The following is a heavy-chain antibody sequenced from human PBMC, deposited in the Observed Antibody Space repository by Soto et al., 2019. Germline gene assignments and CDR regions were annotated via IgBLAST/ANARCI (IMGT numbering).Heavy chain of an antibody. Sequence: QVQLVQSGAEVKKPGASVKVSCKASGYTFTSYDINWVRQATGQGLEWMGWMNPASGNTGYAQKFQGRVTMNRSDSVSTAYMELSSLRSEETAVYYCAREYSSGWSKDWGQGTLVIVSS. CDR1: GYTFTSYD. J-gene: IGHJ4*02. V-gene: IGHV1-8*01. CDR2: MNPASGNT. D-gene: IGHD6-19*01. CDR3: AREYSSGWSKD.